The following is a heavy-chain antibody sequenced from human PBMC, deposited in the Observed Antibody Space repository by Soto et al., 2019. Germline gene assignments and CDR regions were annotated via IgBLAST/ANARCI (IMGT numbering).Heavy chain of an antibody. Sequence: QVQLVQSGAEVKKPGASVKVSCKASGYTFTGYYRHWVRQAPGQGLEWMGWINPNSGGTNYAQKVQGRVTMTRDTSISTAYMELSRLRSDDTAVYYCARDANYYFDYWGQGTLVTVSS. V-gene: IGHV1-2*02. CDR2: INPNSGGT. CDR1: GYTFTGYY. CDR3: ARDANYYFDY. J-gene: IGHJ4*02.